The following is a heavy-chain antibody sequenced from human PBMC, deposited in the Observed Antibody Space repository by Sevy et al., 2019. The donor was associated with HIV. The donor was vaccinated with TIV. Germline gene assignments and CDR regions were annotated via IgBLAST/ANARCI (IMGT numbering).Heavy chain of an antibody. J-gene: IGHJ4*02. CDR3: AREGCTRPHDY. CDR1: GFNFNIYS. CDR2: LSFGCGKI. V-gene: IGHV3-23*01. D-gene: IGHD2-8*01. Sequence: GGSLRLSCAVSGFNFNIYSMSWVRQAPGKGLEWVSTLSFGCGKINYADSVKGRFIISRDDSKITLYLQMNSLRAEDTAVYFCAREGCTRPHDYWGPGTLVTLSS.